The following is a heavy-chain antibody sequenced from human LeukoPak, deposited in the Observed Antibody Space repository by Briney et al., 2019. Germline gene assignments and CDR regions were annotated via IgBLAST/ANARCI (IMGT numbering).Heavy chain of an antibody. V-gene: IGHV3-23*01. CDR1: GFTFSNYA. Sequence: GGSLRLSCVASGFTFSNYAMNWVRQAPGKGLEWVSTISGSGGTTYYADSVKGRFTISRDNSKNTLYLQMNSLRAEDTALYYCAKGGGIAAAVRYYFDYWGQGTLVTVSS. J-gene: IGHJ4*02. CDR2: ISGSGGTT. D-gene: IGHD6-13*01. CDR3: AKGGGIAAAVRYYFDY.